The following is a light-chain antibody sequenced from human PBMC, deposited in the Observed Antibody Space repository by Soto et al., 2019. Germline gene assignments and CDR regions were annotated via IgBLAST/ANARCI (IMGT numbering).Light chain of an antibody. CDR3: EQTYSTPVT. V-gene: IGKV1-39*01. CDR2: AAS. CDR1: QSIYNY. Sequence: DIQMTQSPSSLSASVGDRVTVTCRTSQSIYNYLNWYQQKPGKAPKLLIYAASSVQSGVPLRFSGTGSGTDFTLTISSLQPEDFATYYCEQTYSTPVTVGQGTRLEIK. J-gene: IGKJ5*01.